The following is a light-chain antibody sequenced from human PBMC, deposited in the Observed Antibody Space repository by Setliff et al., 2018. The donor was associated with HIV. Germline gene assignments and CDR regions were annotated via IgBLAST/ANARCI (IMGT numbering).Light chain of an antibody. Sequence: QSALTQPASVSGSPGQSITISCTGSSSDVGGYNFVSWYQQHPGRAPKLMIYDVTKRPSGVSDRFSGSKSGNTASLTISGLQTEGEADYYCCSYTSSLTYVFGTGTKVTV. CDR2: DVT. CDR1: SSDVGGYNF. V-gene: IGLV2-14*03. CDR3: CSYTSSLTYV. J-gene: IGLJ1*01.